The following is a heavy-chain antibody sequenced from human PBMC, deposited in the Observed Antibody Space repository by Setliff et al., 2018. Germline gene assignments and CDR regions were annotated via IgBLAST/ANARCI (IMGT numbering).Heavy chain of an antibody. Sequence: PSETLSLTCTVSGDSISSRRNYWGWFRQPAGKELEWIGQIYTSWSTNYNPSLKSRVTISLDTSKNQFSLSLSSVTAADTAVYYCARMSGFQYMDVWGKGTTVTV. CDR1: GDSISSRRNY. CDR2: IYTSWST. J-gene: IGHJ6*03. CDR3: ARMSGFQYMDV. V-gene: IGHV4-61*09. D-gene: IGHD3-3*01.